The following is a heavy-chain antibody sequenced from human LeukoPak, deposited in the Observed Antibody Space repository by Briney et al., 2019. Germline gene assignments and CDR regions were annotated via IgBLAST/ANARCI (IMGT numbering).Heavy chain of an antibody. CDR1: GASISSGSNY. J-gene: IGHJ4*02. CDR2: IYSSGST. Sequence: PSETLSLTCSVSGASISSGSNYWGWIRQPPGKTLEWIGSIYSSGSTYYNPSLKSRVIIIIDTPKNHFSLTLSSVTAADTAVYYCARTPIYYYDNSGYYNWGQGTLVTVSS. D-gene: IGHD3-22*01. CDR3: ARTPIYYYDNSGYYN. V-gene: IGHV4-39*07.